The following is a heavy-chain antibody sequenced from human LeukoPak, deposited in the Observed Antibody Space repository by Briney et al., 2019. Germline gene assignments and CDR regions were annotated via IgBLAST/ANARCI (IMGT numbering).Heavy chain of an antibody. J-gene: IGHJ3*02. D-gene: IGHD1-14*01. Sequence: SETLSLTCTVSGGSISRYYWSWIRQPPGKGLEWIGYIYYSGSTNYNPSLKSRVTISVDTSNNQFSLKLSSVTAAVTAVYYCARQSATGAFDIWGQGTMVTVSS. CDR1: GGSISRYY. V-gene: IGHV4-59*01. CDR2: IYYSGST. CDR3: ARQSATGAFDI.